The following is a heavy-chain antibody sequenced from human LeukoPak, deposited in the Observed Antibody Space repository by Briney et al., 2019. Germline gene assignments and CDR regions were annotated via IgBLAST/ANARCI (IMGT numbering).Heavy chain of an antibody. D-gene: IGHD6-19*01. CDR2: ISSSSSII. J-gene: IGHJ6*03. Sequence: QAGGSLRLSCAASGFIFSTYGMNWVRQAPGKGLEWVSFISSSSSIINYADSVKGRFTISRDNAKNSLHMQMNSLRAEDTAVYYCARPRSGWYYDYYYYYMDVWGKGTTVTVSS. CDR1: GFIFSTYG. CDR3: ARPRSGWYYDYYYYYMDV. V-gene: IGHV3-48*01.